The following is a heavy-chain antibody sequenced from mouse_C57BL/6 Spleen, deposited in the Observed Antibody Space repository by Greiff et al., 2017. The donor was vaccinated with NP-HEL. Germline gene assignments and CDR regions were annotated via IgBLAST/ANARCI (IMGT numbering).Heavy chain of an antibody. D-gene: IGHD2-4*01. CDR3: ARGLSYFDV. CDR2: IYPGDGDT. J-gene: IGHJ1*03. Sequence: VKPGASVKISCKASGYAFSSSWMNWVKQRPGKGLEWIGRIYPGDGDTNYNGKFKGKATLTADKSSSTAYMQLSSLTSEDSAVYFCARGLSYFDVWGTGTTVTVSS. CDR1: GYAFSSSW. V-gene: IGHV1-82*01.